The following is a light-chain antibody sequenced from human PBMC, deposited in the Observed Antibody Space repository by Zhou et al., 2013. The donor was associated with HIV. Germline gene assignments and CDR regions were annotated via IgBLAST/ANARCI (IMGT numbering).Light chain of an antibody. Sequence: EIVMTQSPATLSVSPGERATLSCRASQSVSSNLAWYQQKPGQAPRLLISGASTRATGFPDRFSGSGSGTDFTLTISRLEPEDFAVYYCQQYDSSLRFTFGPGTKVDMK. CDR3: QQYDSSLRFT. V-gene: IGKV3-15*01. J-gene: IGKJ3*01. CDR1: QSVSSN. CDR2: GAS.